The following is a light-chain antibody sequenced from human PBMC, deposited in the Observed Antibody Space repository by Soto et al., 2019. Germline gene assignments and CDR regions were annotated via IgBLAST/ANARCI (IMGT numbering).Light chain of an antibody. CDR1: QSVISTY. Sequence: EIVLTQSPGTLSLSPGERATLSCRASQSVISTYLAWYQQKPGQAPRLLIYGASSRATGIPDRFSGSGSGTDFTLTISRLKPEDFAVYYCQQYGSSPITFGQGTRLEIK. CDR3: QQYGSSPIT. J-gene: IGKJ5*01. V-gene: IGKV3-20*01. CDR2: GAS.